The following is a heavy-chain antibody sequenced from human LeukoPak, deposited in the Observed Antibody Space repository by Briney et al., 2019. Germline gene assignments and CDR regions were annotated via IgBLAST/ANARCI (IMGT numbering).Heavy chain of an antibody. V-gene: IGHV3-43*01. Sequence: GGSLRLSCAASGFKFADAPMHWVRQPPGKGLEWIALITWDATDSYYADSVKGRFTISRDDSRNTLYLQMNSLRSEDTALYFCAKDVSFRRGHNFDASDVWGLGTMVIVSS. J-gene: IGHJ3*01. CDR2: ITWDATDS. D-gene: IGHD5-24*01. CDR3: AKDVSFRRGHNFDASDV. CDR1: GFKFADAP.